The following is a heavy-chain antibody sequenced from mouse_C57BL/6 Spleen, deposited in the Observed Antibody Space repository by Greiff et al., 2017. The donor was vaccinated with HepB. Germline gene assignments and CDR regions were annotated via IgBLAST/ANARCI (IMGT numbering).Heavy chain of an antibody. CDR3: ARGYYSNYLFAY. CDR1: GYSITSGYY. D-gene: IGHD2-5*01. J-gene: IGHJ3*01. CDR2: ISYDGSN. V-gene: IGHV3-6*01. Sequence: EVKLVESGPGLVKPSQSLSLTCSVTGYSITSGYYWNWIRQFPGNKLEWMGYISYDGSNNYNPSLKNRISITRDTSKNQFFLKLNSVTTEDTATYYCARGYYSNYLFAYWGQGTLVTVSA.